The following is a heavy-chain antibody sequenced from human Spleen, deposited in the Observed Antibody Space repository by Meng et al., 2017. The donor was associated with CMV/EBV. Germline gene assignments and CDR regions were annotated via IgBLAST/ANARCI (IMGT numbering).Heavy chain of an antibody. D-gene: IGHD2-15*01. Sequence: SLQISRSASGFKCSDYSMTGVRQTPGKGLEWVPTSSSSSSYIDYADSVTGRFTFSRDNAKNSLYLQMNSLRAEDTGVYYCARDLLVDYYYGMDVWGQGTTVTVSS. CDR1: GFKCSDYS. J-gene: IGHJ6*02. CDR2: SSSSSSYI. CDR3: ARDLLVDYYYGMDV. V-gene: IGHV3-21*01.